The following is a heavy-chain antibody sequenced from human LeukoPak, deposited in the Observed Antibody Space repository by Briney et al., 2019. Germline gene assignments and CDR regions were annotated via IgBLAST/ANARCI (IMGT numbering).Heavy chain of an antibody. CDR2: IWYDGSNK. J-gene: IGHJ4*02. CDR3: ARDPDRYYFDY. CDR1: GFTFSSYG. Sequence: GSLRLSCAASGFTFSSYGMHWVRQAPGKGLEWVAVIWYDGSNKYYADSVKGRFTISRDNSKNTLYLQMNSLRAEDTAVYYCARDPDRYYFDYWGQGTLVTVSS. V-gene: IGHV3-33*01.